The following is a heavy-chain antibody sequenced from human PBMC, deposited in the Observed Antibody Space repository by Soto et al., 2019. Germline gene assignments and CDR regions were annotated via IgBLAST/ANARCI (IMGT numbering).Heavy chain of an antibody. D-gene: IGHD2-15*01. CDR2: ISSSSSTI. CDR3: ARDPGRYCSGGSCYSVYYYYMDV. CDR1: GFTFSSYS. V-gene: IGHV3-48*01. Sequence: SLRLSCAASGFTFSSYSMNWVRQAPGKGLEWISFISSSSSTIYYADSVKGRFTISRDNAKDSLYLQMSSLRAEDTAAYYCARDPGRYCSGGSCYSVYYYYMDVWRKGTTVTVSS. J-gene: IGHJ6*03.